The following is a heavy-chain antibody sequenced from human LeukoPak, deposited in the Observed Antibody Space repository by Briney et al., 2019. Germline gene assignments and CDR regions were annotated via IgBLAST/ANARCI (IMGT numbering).Heavy chain of an antibody. J-gene: IGHJ6*03. CDR3: AKGGGLQSPYYYYYYMDV. V-gene: IGHV3-23*01. D-gene: IGHD3-16*01. Sequence: GGSLRLSCAASGFTFSSDVMSWVRQAPGKGLEWVSGISGSGGRTYYADSVKGRFTISRDNSKNTLYLQMNSLRAEDTAVYYCAKGGGLQSPYYYYYYMDVWGKGTTVTVSS. CDR2: ISGSGGRT. CDR1: GFTFSSDV.